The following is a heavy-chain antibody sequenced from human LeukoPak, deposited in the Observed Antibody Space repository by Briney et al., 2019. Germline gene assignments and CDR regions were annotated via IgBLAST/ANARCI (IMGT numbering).Heavy chain of an antibody. D-gene: IGHD6-13*01. V-gene: IGHV4-39*07. Sequence: SETLSLTCTVSGGSISSSNYYWGWLRQPPGRGLEWVGSIYYSGSTYYNPSLKSRVIVSLDTSKNQFSLKLSSVTAADTAVYYCATSAAGTIYSFNWGQGTLVTVSS. J-gene: IGHJ4*02. CDR1: GGSISSSNYY. CDR2: IYYSGST. CDR3: ATSAAGTIYSFN.